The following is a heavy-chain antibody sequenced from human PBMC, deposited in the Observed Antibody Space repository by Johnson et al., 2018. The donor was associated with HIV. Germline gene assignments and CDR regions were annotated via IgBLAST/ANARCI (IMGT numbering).Heavy chain of an antibody. V-gene: IGHV3-30-3*01. CDR3: ARVQWLILDAFDI. D-gene: IGHD6-19*01. CDR1: GFTFSSYA. J-gene: IGHJ3*02. Sequence: QVQLVESGGGVVQPGRSLRLSCAASGFTFSSYAIHWVRKAPGKGLQWVAIISYDGSNKYYADSVKGRFTISRDNSKNTLYLQMNSLRAEDTAVYYCARVQWLILDAFDIWGQGTMVTVSS. CDR2: ISYDGSNK.